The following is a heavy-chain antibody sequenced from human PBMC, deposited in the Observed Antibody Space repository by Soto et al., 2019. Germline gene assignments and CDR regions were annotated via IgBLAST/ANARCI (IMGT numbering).Heavy chain of an antibody. V-gene: IGHV1-2*04. CDR1: GYIFSAYY. CDR2: INPDSGGT. J-gene: IGHJ3*02. CDR3: ARGATGVDDALDI. D-gene: IGHD7-27*01. Sequence: QVQLAQSGAEVTKPGASVKVSCKASGYIFSAYYLYWVRQAPGRGLEWVGWINPDSGGTNYAQKFLGWVTMTRDTSIRTAYMELNSLRSDDTAVYYCARGATGVDDALDIWGQGTMVTVSS.